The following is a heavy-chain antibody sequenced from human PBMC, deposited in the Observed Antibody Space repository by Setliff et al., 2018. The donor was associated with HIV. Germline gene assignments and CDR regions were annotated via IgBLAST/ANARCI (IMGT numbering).Heavy chain of an antibody. V-gene: IGHV4-31*03. CDR3: AADTVFYFDSTGYSTAFDI. Sequence: SETLSLTCTVSGDSIRSITYSWNWIRQPPGKGLEWIGHIYTSGNAEYNPSLKSRLSISVDTSKKHCSLKLSSVTAADTAVYYCAADTVFYFDSTGYSTAFDIWGPGTMVTVSS. CDR1: GDSIRSITYS. D-gene: IGHD3-22*01. CDR2: IYTSGNA. J-gene: IGHJ3*02.